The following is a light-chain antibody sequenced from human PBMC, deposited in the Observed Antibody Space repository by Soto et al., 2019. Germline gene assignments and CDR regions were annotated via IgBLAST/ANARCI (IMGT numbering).Light chain of an antibody. V-gene: IGLV2-14*01. J-gene: IGLJ2*01. CDR2: DVS. CDR3: GLYTSSSTVV. CDR1: SSDIDDYNY. Sequence: QSALTQPASVSGSPGQSITISCTGTSSDIDDYNYVSWYQQHPGKAHKLMVYDVSYRPSGVSNRFSGSKSGSTASLTISGLQAEDEADYYCGLYTSSSTVVFGGGTKLTVL.